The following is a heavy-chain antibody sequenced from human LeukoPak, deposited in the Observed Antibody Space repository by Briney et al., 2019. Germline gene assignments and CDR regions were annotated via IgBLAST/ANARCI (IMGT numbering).Heavy chain of an antibody. Sequence: ASVKVSCKASGYTFTSYYMHWVRQSPGQGLEWMGVVNPNGGSTTYAQKFLGRLTMTWDTSTRTVYMDLSSLRSDDTAVYFCARDLGGSWDAFDIWGQGTMVTVSS. J-gene: IGHJ3*02. CDR3: ARDLGGSWDAFDI. V-gene: IGHV1-46*01. D-gene: IGHD3-16*01. CDR2: VNPNGGST. CDR1: GYTFTSYY.